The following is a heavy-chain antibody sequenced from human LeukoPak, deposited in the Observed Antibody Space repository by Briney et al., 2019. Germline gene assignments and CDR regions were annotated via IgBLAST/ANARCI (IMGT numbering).Heavy chain of an antibody. CDR1: GGSFSGYY. CDR3: ARHRRIVVVITEHDAFDL. D-gene: IGHD3-22*01. V-gene: IGHV4-34*01. Sequence: SETLSLTCAVYGGSFSGYYWSWIRQPPGKGLEWIGEINHSGSTNYNPSLKSRVTISVDTSKNQFSLKLSSVTAADTAVYYCARHRRIVVVITEHDAFDLWGRGTMVTVSS. CDR2: INHSGST. J-gene: IGHJ3*01.